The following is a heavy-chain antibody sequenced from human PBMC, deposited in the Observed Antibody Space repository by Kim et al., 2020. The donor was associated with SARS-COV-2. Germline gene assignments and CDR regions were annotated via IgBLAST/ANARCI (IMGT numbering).Heavy chain of an antibody. Sequence: GGSLRLSCAASGFTFSSYAMSWVRQAPGKGLEWVSAIRFNGGSTYYADSVKGRFTISRDNTKNTLYLQMNSLRAEDTAVYYCAKGLGVGYVLDAFDIWGRGTMVTVSS. V-gene: IGHV3-23*01. J-gene: IGHJ3*02. D-gene: IGHD5-12*01. CDR3: AKGLGVGYVLDAFDI. CDR1: GFTFSSYA. CDR2: IRFNGGST.